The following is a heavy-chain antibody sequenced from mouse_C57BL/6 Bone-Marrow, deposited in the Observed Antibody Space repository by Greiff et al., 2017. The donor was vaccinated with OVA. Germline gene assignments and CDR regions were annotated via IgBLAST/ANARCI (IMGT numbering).Heavy chain of an antibody. CDR2: IYPRDGST. CDR3: ARWDYSNLYAMDY. Sequence: VQLQQSGPELVKPGASVKLSCKASGYTFTSYDINWVKQRPGQGLEWIGWIYPRDGSTKYNEKFKGKATLTVDTSYSTAYRELHSLTSEDSAVYFCARWDYSNLYAMDYWGQGTSVTVSS. CDR1: GYTFTSYD. J-gene: IGHJ4*01. V-gene: IGHV1-85*01. D-gene: IGHD2-5*01.